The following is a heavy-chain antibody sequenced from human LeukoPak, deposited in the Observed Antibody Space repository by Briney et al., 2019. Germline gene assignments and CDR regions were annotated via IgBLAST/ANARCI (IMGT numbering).Heavy chain of an antibody. V-gene: IGHV1-46*01. Sequence: GASVKASCKASGYTFTSYYMRWVRQAPGQGLEWMGIINPSGGSTSYAQKFQGRVTMTRDTSTSTVYMELSSLRSEDTAVYYCARDGRVRYSYGQIHYYYYMDVWGKGTTVTVSS. D-gene: IGHD5-18*01. CDR3: ARDGRVRYSYGQIHYYYYMDV. CDR2: INPSGGST. J-gene: IGHJ6*03. CDR1: GYTFTSYY.